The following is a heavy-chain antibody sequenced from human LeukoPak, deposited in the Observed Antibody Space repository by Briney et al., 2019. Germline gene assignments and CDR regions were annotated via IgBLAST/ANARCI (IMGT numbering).Heavy chain of an antibody. CDR3: ARLSHYDSSGYHDAFDI. D-gene: IGHD3-22*01. Sequence: ASVKVSCKASGGTLSSYAISWVRQAPGQGLEWMGGIIPIFGTANYAQKFQGRVTITTDESTSTAYMELSSLRSEDTAVYYCARLSHYDSSGYHDAFDIWGQGTMVTVSS. J-gene: IGHJ3*02. CDR1: GGTLSSYA. CDR2: IIPIFGTA. V-gene: IGHV1-69*05.